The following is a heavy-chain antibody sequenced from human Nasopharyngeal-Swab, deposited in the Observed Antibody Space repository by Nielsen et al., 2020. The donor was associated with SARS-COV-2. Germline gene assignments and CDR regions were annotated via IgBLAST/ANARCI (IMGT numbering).Heavy chain of an antibody. J-gene: IGHJ4*02. CDR2: SHYSGST. Sequence: SQTLSLTCSVSGASTSSVGYYWSWIRQHPGKGLEWIRSSHYSGSTYYNPSLKSRVTISVDTSKNQFSLELSSVTAADTAVYYCARIYCSTTSCSNFDYWGQGTLVTVSS. CDR3: ARIYCSTTSCSNFDY. D-gene: IGHD2-2*01. CDR1: GASTSSVGYY. V-gene: IGHV4-31*03.